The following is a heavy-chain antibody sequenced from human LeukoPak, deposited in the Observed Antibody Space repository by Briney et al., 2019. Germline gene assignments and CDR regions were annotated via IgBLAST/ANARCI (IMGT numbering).Heavy chain of an antibody. CDR2: INPNSGGT. CDR3: ARGFVVVVAAESFFQH. D-gene: IGHD2-15*01. V-gene: IGHV1-2*02. CDR1: GYTFIDFY. Sequence: ASVKVSCKTSGYTFIDFYMHWMRQAPGQGLEWMGWINPNSGGTNYAQKFQGRVTMTKDTSISTAYMELSRLKSDDTAVYFCARGFVVVVAAESFFQHWGQGTLVTVSS. J-gene: IGHJ1*01.